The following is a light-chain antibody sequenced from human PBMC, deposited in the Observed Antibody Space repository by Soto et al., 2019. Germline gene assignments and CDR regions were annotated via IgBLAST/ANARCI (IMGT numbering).Light chain of an antibody. V-gene: IGKV1-39*01. CDR2: AAS. CDR3: QQSYSNPPA. Sequence: DIAITHSRYTLASSEWDRVTIPCRASQSISSGLAWYQQKPGKAPKLLIYAASSLQSGVPSRFSGSGSGTDFTLTISSLQPEDFATYYCQQSYSNPPAFGQGTKV. J-gene: IGKJ1*01. CDR1: QSISSG.